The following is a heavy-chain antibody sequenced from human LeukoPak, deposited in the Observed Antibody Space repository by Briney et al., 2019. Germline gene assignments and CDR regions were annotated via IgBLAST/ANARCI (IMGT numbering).Heavy chain of an antibody. V-gene: IGHV4-34*01. CDR2: INHSGST. CDR3: ASGSWLARNPNY. J-gene: IGHJ4*02. CDR1: GGSFSGYY. Sequence: SETLSLTCAVYGGSFSGYYWSWIRQPPGKGLEWIGEINHSGSTNYNPSLKSRVTISVDTPKNQFSLKLSSVTAADTAVYYCASGSWLARNPNYWGQGTLVTVSS. D-gene: IGHD6-13*01.